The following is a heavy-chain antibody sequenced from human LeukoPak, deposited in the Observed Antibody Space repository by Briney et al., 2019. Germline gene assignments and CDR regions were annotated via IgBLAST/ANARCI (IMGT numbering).Heavy chain of an antibody. CDR3: AREGYCTNGVCLGEFFDL. Sequence: SVKVSCKASGGTFISYAISWVRQAPGQGLEWMGGIIPIFGTANYAQKFQGRVTITTDESTSAACMELSSLRSEDTAVYYCAREGYCTNGVCLGEFFDLWGRGTLVTVSS. V-gene: IGHV1-69*05. J-gene: IGHJ2*01. D-gene: IGHD2-8*01. CDR1: GGTFISYA. CDR2: IIPIFGTA.